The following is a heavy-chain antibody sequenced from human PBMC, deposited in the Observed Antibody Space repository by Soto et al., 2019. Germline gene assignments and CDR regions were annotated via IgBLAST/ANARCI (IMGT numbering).Heavy chain of an antibody. D-gene: IGHD6-13*01. CDR3: ARVESGSSSYPSSWFDP. CDR2: IYYSGST. J-gene: IGHJ5*02. CDR1: GGSISSGGYY. V-gene: IGHV4-31*03. Sequence: SETLSLTCTVSGGSISSGGYYWSWIRQHPGKGLEWIGYIYYSGSTYYNPSLKSRVTISVDTSKNQFSLKLSSVTAADTAVYYCARVESGSSSYPSSWFDPWGQGTLVTVSS.